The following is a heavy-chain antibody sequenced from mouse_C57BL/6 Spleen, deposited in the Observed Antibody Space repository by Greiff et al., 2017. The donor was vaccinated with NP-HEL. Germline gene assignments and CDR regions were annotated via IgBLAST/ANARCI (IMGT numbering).Heavy chain of an antibody. J-gene: IGHJ4*01. CDR2: IDPETGGT. V-gene: IGHV1-15*01. CDR1: GYTFTDYE. CDR3: TRSTVVATYYYAMDY. Sequence: VQLQQSGAELVRPGASVTLSCKASGYTFTDYEMHWVKQTPVHGLEWIGAIDPETGGTAYNQKFKGKAILTADKSSSTAYMELRSLTSEDSAVYYCTRSTVVATYYYAMDYWGQGTSVTVSS. D-gene: IGHD1-1*01.